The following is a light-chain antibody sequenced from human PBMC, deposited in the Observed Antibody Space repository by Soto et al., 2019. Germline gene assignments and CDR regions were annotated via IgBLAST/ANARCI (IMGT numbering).Light chain of an antibody. CDR1: QSISSY. CDR3: QQSYRTPPYT. V-gene: IGKV1-39*01. J-gene: IGKJ2*01. CDR2: ATS. Sequence: DIQMTQSPSSLSASVGDRVTITCRASQSISSYLNWYQQKPGKAPKLLIYATSSLQSGVPSRFSGSGSGTAFTLTISSLQPEDFAIYYCQQSYRTPPYTFGQGTKLEIK.